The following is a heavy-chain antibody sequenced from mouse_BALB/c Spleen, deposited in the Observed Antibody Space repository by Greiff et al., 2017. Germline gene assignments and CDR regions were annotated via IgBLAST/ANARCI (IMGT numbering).Heavy chain of an antibody. CDR3: ARDGDYFDY. V-gene: IGHV5-9-4*01. Sequence: EVKLVESGGGLVKPGGSLKLSCAASGFTFSSYAMSWVRQSPEKRLAWVAEISSGGSYTYYPDTVTGRFTISRDNAKNTLYLEMSSLRSEDTAMYYCARDGDYFDYWGQGTTLTVSA. J-gene: IGHJ2*01. CDR1: GFTFSSYA. CDR2: ISSGGSYT.